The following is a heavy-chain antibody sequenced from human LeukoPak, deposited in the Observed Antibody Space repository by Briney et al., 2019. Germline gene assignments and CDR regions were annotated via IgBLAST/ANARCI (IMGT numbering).Heavy chain of an antibody. CDR2: INHSGTT. D-gene: IGHD3-10*01. J-gene: IGHJ6*04. CDR1: GGSFSGYY. V-gene: IGHV4-34*01. CDR3: ARGGVTMAYYGMDV. Sequence: PSETLSLSCAVYGGSFSGYYWTWIRQPPGKGPEWIGEINHSGTTNYNPSLKSRVTISVDTSKNQFSLKLRSVTAADTAVYYCARGGVTMAYYGMDVWGRGTPVTVSS.